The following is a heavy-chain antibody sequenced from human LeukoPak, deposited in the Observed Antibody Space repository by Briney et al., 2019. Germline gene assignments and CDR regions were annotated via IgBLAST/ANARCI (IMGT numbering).Heavy chain of an antibody. J-gene: IGHJ4*02. CDR2: ISGSGEST. CDR1: GITFSNYA. Sequence: GGPLRLSCAASGITFSNYAMSWSRQAPGKGLEWVSPISGSGESTYYADSVKGRFTISRDNSKNTLYVQLNSLRAEDTAVYYCAKTSLSLPSVAGMPSYFDFWGQGTLVTVSS. V-gene: IGHV3-23*01. CDR3: AKTSLSLPSVAGMPSYFDF. D-gene: IGHD6-19*01.